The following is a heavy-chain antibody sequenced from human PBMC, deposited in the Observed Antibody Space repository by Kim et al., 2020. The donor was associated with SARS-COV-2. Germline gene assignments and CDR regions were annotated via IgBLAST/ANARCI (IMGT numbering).Heavy chain of an antibody. J-gene: IGHJ4*01. Sequence: GGSLRLSCAASGFTFSSYGMHWVRQAPGKGLEWVAVISYDGSNKYYADSVKGRFTISRDNSKNTLYLQMNSLRAEDTAVYYCAKDRQLRDGYNSNYFDY. CDR1: GFTFSSYG. CDR2: ISYDGSNK. CDR3: AKDRQLRDGYNSNYFDY. V-gene: IGHV3-30*18. D-gene: IGHD5-12*01.